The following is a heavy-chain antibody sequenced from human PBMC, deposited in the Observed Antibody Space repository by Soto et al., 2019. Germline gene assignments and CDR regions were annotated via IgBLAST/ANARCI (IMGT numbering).Heavy chain of an antibody. J-gene: IGHJ6*03. V-gene: IGHV3-23*01. Sequence: GGSLRLSCAASGFTVSSYAMSWVRQAPGKGLEWVSVISGSAGSTYYADSVKGRFTISRDNSKNTLYLQMNSLRAEDTAVYYCAKGIFGVVRPGYYYYKDVWGKGTTVTVSS. CDR1: GFTVSSYA. CDR2: ISGSAGST. D-gene: IGHD3-3*01. CDR3: AKGIFGVVRPGYYYYKDV.